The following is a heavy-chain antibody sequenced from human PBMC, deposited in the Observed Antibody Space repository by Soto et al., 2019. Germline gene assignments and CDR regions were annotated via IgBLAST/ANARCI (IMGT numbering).Heavy chain of an antibody. CDR2: LTGTGDNT. J-gene: IGHJ3*02. V-gene: IGHV3-23*01. CDR3: AKGRGDHPWWVFYI. D-gene: IGHD2-15*01. CDR1: GFTFSTYA. Sequence: EVQLLESGGGLVQPGGSLRLSCAASGFTFSTYALTWVRQAPGKGLEWVSLLTGTGDNTDYADSVKGRFTISRDNFKNSLYVQMNSLRAEDTAVYYCAKGRGDHPWWVFYIWGQGTMVTVSS.